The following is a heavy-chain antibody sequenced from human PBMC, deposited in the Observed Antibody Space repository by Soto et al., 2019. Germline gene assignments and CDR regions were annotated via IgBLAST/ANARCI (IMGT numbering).Heavy chain of an antibody. V-gene: IGHV3-30-3*01. D-gene: IGHD2-2*01. CDR2: ISYDGSNK. CDR3: ASGGPGTIVVVPAATYYGMDV. CDR1: GLTFSSYA. Sequence: QPGGSLRLSCAASGLTFSSYAIHWVRQAPGKGLEWVAVISYDGSNKYYADSVKGRFTISRDNSKNTLYLQLNSLRAEDTAVYYCASGGPGTIVVVPAATYYGMDVWGQGTTVTVSS. J-gene: IGHJ6*02.